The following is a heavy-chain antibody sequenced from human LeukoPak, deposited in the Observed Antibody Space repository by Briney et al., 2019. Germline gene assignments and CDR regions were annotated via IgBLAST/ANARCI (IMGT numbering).Heavy chain of an antibody. Sequence: SETLCLTCTVSGGSVSSGSYYWSWIRQPPGKGLEWIGYIYYSGSTNYNASLKSRVTISVDTSKNQFSLKLSSVTAADTAVYYYAREVPSGVFWSGNDIFDYWGQGTLVTVSS. CDR1: GGSVSSGSYY. J-gene: IGHJ4*02. CDR3: AREVPSGVFWSGNDIFDY. V-gene: IGHV4-61*01. D-gene: IGHD3-3*01. CDR2: IYYSGST.